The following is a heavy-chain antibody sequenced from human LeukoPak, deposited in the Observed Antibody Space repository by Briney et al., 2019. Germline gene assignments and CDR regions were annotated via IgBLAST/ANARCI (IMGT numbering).Heavy chain of an antibody. CDR1: GGILSSYA. D-gene: IGHD5-12*01. V-gene: IGHV1-69*05. J-gene: IGHJ5*02. Sequence: LVKVSCKASGGILSSYAISWVRQAPGQGLEWMGGIIPIFGTANYAQKFQGRVTITTDESTSTAYMELSSLRSEDAAVYYCARAGGYDLNWFDPWGQGTLVTVSS. CDR2: IIPIFGTA. CDR3: ARAGGYDLNWFDP.